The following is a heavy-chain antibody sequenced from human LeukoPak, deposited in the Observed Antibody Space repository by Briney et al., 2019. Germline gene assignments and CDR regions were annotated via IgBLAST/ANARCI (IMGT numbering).Heavy chain of an antibody. Sequence: GGSLRLSCAASGFTFDDYAMHWVRQTPGKGLEWVSGISWNSGSIGYADSVQGRFTISRDNAKNSLYLQMNSLRTEDTAVYYCAKDKIGYSSSWYGTTPDYWGQGTLVTVSS. CDR2: ISWNSGSI. V-gene: IGHV3-9*01. J-gene: IGHJ4*02. D-gene: IGHD6-13*01. CDR1: GFTFDDYA. CDR3: AKDKIGYSSSWYGTTPDY.